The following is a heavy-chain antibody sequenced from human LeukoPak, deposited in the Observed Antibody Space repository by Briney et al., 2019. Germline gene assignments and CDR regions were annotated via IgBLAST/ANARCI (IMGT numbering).Heavy chain of an antibody. V-gene: IGHV1-8*01. CDR2: MHPNSGDT. D-gene: IGHD1-20*01. J-gene: IGHJ4*02. Sequence: GASVKVSCKTSGYTFTGYDINWVRQAAGQGFEWMGWMHPNSGDTGYAHNLQGRITITRDSSTATVFMELGSLRSEDTAMYYCARGRLNGNVDFWGQGTLVTVSS. CDR1: GYTFTGYD. CDR3: ARGRLNGNVDF.